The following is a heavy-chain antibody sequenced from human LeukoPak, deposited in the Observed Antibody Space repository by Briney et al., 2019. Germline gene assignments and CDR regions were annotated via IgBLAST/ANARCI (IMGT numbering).Heavy chain of an antibody. J-gene: IGHJ4*02. D-gene: IGHD3-10*01. CDR3: ATAGGSGAIDC. V-gene: IGHV5-51*01. Sequence: GESLKISCKASGYNFTTYWIGWVRQMPGKGLEWMGVIYPGDSDTRYSPSLQGQVTISADKSISTAYLQWSSLKASDTAMYYCATAGGSGAIDCWGQGTLVTVSS. CDR1: GYNFTTYW. CDR2: IYPGDSDT.